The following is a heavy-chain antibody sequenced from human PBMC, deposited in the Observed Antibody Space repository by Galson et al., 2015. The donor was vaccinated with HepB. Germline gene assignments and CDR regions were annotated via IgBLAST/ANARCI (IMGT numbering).Heavy chain of an antibody. CDR2: IIPISGTP. Sequence: SVKVSCKASGGTFSSCAISWVRQAPGQGLEWMGGIIPISGTPSYAQKFQGRVTITADESTSTAYMELSSLRSEDTAVYYCARSAYYYDSSGYGKPDYWGQGTLSPSPQ. CDR3: ARSAYYYDSSGYGKPDY. V-gene: IGHV1-69*13. D-gene: IGHD3-22*01. J-gene: IGHJ4*02. CDR1: GGTFSSCA.